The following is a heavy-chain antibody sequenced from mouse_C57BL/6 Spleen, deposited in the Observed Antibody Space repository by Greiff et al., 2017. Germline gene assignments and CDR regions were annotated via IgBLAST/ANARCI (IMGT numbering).Heavy chain of an antibody. J-gene: IGHJ3*01. CDR2: ISSGGSYT. Sequence: EVQVVESGGDLVKPGGSLKLSCAASGFTFSSYGMSWVSQTPDKRLEWVATISSGGSYTYYPDSVKGRFTISRDNANNTPYVQMSSLKSEDAAVYYCARRDDYEAWLAYWGQGTLVTVSA. V-gene: IGHV5-6*01. CDR3: ARRDDYEAWLAY. D-gene: IGHD2-4*01. CDR1: GFTFSSYG.